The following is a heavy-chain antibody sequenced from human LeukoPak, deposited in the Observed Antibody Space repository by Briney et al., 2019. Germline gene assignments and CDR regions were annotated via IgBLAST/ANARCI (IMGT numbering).Heavy chain of an antibody. CDR2: MNPNSGNT. D-gene: IGHD1-1*01. V-gene: IGHV1-8*01. CDR1: GYTFTTYD. J-gene: IGHJ3*02. Sequence: EASVKVSCKASGYTFTTYDLNWVRQATGQGLEWMGWMNPNSGNTGYAQKFQGRVTMTWNTSISTAYMELSSLRSEDTAVYYCAKGGGYWNQAGSWSAFDIWGQGTMVTVSS. CDR3: AKGGGYWNQAGSWSAFDI.